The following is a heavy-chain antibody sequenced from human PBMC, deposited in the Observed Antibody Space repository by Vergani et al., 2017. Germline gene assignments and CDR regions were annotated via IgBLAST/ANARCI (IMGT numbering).Heavy chain of an antibody. J-gene: IGHJ4*02. CDR2: ISSSGSTI. D-gene: IGHD3-22*01. CDR1: GFTFSSYE. V-gene: IGHV3-48*03. CDR3: ATKRTYYYDSSGYYYHDY. Sequence: EVQLVESGGGLVQPGGSLRLSCAASGFTFSSYEMNWVRQAPGKGLEWVSYISSSGSTIYYADSVKGRFTISRDNSKNTLYLQMNSLRAEDTAVYYCATKRTYYYDSSGYYYHDYWGQGTLVTVSS.